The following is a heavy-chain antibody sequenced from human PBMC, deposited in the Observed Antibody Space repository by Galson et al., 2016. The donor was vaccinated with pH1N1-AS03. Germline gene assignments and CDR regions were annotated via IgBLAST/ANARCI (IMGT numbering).Heavy chain of an antibody. CDR2: IYHASNT. CDR1: GLSISSGSY. D-gene: IGHD2-15*01. CDR3: ARGLGYCSGRQCFVHFDP. J-gene: IGHJ5*02. Sequence: TLSLTCTVSGLSISSGSYWGWIRQSPGKGLEWIGNIYHASNTYYNPSFKTRVTMSVDTSKSQFSLRLRSVTAADTAMHYCARGLGYCSGRQCFVHFDPWGQGIRVTVSS. V-gene: IGHV4-38-2*02.